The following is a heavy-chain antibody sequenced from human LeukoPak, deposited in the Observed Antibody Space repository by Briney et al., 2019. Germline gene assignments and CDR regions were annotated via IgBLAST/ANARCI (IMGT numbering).Heavy chain of an antibody. CDR3: ARFSNAIYYYYYMDV. CDR1: GFTFDDYG. D-gene: IGHD2-21*01. V-gene: IGHV3-20*01. CDR2: INWNGGST. J-gene: IGHJ6*03. Sequence: PGGSLRLSCAASGFTFDDYGMSWVRQAPGKGLEWVSGINWNGGSTGYADSVKGRFTISRDNAKNSLYLQMNSLRAEDTALYHCARFSNAIYYYYYMDVWGKGTTVTVSS.